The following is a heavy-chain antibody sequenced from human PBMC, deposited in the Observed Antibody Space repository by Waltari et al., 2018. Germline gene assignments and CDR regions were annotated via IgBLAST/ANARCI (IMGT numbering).Heavy chain of an antibody. D-gene: IGHD2-15*01. Sequence: FGPGLVEPSGTLSPICAVSGVFISDPYWLSGVRQAPGKGLEWIGQVRGSGKTNYNRSFASRVTVSVDRSTAQFSLKVTSATAADTAVYYCARDRGRGLYLDSWGQGILVTVSP. CDR1: GVFISDPYW. J-gene: IGHJ4*02. CDR3: ARDRGRGLYLDS. V-gene: IGHV4-4*02. CDR2: VRGSGKT.